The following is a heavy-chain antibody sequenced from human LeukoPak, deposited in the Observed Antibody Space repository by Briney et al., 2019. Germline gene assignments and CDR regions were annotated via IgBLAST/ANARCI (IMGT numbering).Heavy chain of an antibody. CDR2: ISYDGSNK. D-gene: IGHD5-24*01. J-gene: IGHJ4*02. Sequence: GGSLRLSCAASGFTFSSYAMHWVRQAPGKGLEWVAVISYDGSNKYYADSVKGRFTISRDNSKNTLYLQMNSLRAEDTAVYYCAKDQTEGGYNSPGDYWGQGTLVTVSS. CDR3: AKDQTEGGYNSPGDY. CDR1: GFTFSSYA. V-gene: IGHV3-30*04.